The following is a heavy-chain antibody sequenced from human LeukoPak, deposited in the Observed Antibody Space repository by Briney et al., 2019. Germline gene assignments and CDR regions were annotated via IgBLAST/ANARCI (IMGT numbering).Heavy chain of an antibody. CDR2: ISPDGTVT. J-gene: IGHJ1*01. CDR1: GFDFSNFE. D-gene: IGHD1-14*01. Sequence: GGSLRLSCAASGFDFSNFEMNWVRQAQGKGLEWVSHISPDGTVTNYADFVKGRFIISRDNAKNTVFLQINSLRAEDTSVYFCARDVGFSPDRWGQGTLVTVSS. V-gene: IGHV3-74*01. CDR3: ARDVGFSPDR.